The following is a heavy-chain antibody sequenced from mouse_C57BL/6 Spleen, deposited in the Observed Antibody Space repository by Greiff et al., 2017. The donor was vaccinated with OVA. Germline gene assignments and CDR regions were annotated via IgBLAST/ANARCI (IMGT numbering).Heavy chain of an antibody. CDR2: INPNYGTT. CDR1: GYSFTDYN. CDR3: ARGTTVAGDFDY. Sequence: EVKLMESGPELVKPGASVKISCKASGYSFTDYNMNWVKQSNGKSLEWIGVINPNYGTTSYNQKFKGKATLTVDQSSSTAYMQLNSLTSEDSAVYYCARGTTVAGDFDYWGQGTTLTVSS. D-gene: IGHD1-1*01. V-gene: IGHV1-39*01. J-gene: IGHJ2*01.